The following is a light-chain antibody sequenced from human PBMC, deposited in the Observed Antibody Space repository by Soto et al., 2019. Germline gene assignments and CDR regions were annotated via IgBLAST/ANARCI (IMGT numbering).Light chain of an antibody. Sequence: QSALTQPASVSGSPGQSITISCTGTSSDVGGYNYVSWYQQHPGKAPKLMIYEVSNRPSGVSNRFSGSKSGNTASLTISGVQAEGEADYYCSSYTSSSTRVFGGGTKVTVL. CDR1: SSDVGGYNY. CDR2: EVS. J-gene: IGLJ3*02. CDR3: SSYTSSSTRV. V-gene: IGLV2-14*01.